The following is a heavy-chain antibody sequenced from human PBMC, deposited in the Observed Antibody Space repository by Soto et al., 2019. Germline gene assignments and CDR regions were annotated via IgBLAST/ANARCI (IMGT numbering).Heavy chain of an antibody. V-gene: IGHV3-9*01. CDR1: GFTFDDYA. J-gene: IGHJ3*02. CDR3: AKDRGAPTYYDILTGWDAFDI. CDR2: ISWNSGSI. Sequence: EVQLVESGGGLVQPGRSLRLSCAASGFTFDDYAMHWVRQAPGKGLEWVSGISWNSGSIGYADSVKGRFTISRDNDKNSLYLQMNSLRAEDTALYYCAKDRGAPTYYDILTGWDAFDIWGQGTMVTVSS. D-gene: IGHD3-9*01.